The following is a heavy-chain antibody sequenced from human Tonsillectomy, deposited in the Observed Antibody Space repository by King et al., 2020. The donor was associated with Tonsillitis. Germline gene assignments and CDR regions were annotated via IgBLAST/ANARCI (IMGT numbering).Heavy chain of an antibody. CDR2: MYYSGSI. V-gene: IGHV4-39*01. D-gene: IGHD1-7*01. CDR1: GGSISSSSYY. J-gene: IGHJ6*03. Sequence: LQLQESGPGLVKPSETLSLTCTVSGGSISSSSYYWGWIRQPPGKGLEWIGSMYYSGSIYYNPSLKSRVTISVDTSKNQFSLKLHSVTAADTAVYYCARGSTGTPSYQYYYIHVWGKGTTVSVSS. CDR3: ARGSTGTPSYQYYYIHV.